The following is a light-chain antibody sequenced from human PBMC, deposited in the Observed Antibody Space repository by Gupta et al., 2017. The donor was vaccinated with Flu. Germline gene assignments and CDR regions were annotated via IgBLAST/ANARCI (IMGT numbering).Light chain of an antibody. CDR1: NSGSSY. V-gene: IGKV3-11*01. Sequence: GERMSVTGYACNSGSSYMAWYHQKPGKVTRPLRYQVDNRASGLADRFSGGGSGTEFTLSISRLEAEDFALYYCMQGTNWPCTFGAGTRLEIK. CDR3: MQGTNWPCT. CDR2: QVD. J-gene: IGKJ4*02.